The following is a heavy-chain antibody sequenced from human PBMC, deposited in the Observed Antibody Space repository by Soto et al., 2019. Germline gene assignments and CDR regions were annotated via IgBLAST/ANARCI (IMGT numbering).Heavy chain of an antibody. V-gene: IGHV3-49*03. CDR3: TRKAVPVAAAGRNYYYYYYGMDV. D-gene: IGHD6-13*01. CDR2: IRSKAYGGTT. J-gene: IGHJ6*02. Sequence: GGSLRLSCTASGFTFGDYAMSWFRQAPGKGLEWVGFIRSKAYGGTTEYAASVKGRFTISRDDSKSIAYLQMNSLKTEDTAVYYCTRKAVPVAAAGRNYYYYYYGMDVWGQGTTVTVSS. CDR1: GFTFGDYA.